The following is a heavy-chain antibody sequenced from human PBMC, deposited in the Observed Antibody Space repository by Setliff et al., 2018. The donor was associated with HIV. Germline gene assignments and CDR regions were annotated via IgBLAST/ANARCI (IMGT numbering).Heavy chain of an antibody. D-gene: IGHD3-22*01. J-gene: IGHJ4*02. CDR2: IIPIFGTT. V-gene: IGHV1-69*05. CDR3: GRDNYYDSSGAIGY. CDR1: GGTFSRYS. Sequence: SVKVSCKSSGGTFSRYSISWVRQAPGQGLEWMGGIIPIFGTTNYAQMFQGRLSITTDASTSTAYMELSSLRSEDTAIYYCGRDNYYDSSGAIGYWGQGTLVTVSS.